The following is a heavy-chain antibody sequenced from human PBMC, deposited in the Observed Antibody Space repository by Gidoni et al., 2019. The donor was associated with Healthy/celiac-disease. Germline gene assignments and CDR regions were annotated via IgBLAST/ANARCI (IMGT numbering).Heavy chain of an antibody. Sequence: QVQLVQSGAEVKKPGASVKVSCKASGYTFTSYAMHWVRQAPGQRLEWMGWINAGNGNTKYSQKFQGRVTITRDTSASTAYMELSSLRSEDTAVYCCARARGIAAAARPERAFDIWGQGTMVTVSS. D-gene: IGHD6-13*01. CDR2: INAGNGNT. CDR3: ARARGIAAAARPERAFDI. J-gene: IGHJ3*02. V-gene: IGHV1-3*01. CDR1: GYTFTSYA.